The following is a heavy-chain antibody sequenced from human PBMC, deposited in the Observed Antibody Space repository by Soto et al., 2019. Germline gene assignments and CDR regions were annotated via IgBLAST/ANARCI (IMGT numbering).Heavy chain of an antibody. CDR2: IHWNSGTT. CDR3: VKTTGRTGWDHFDS. CDR1: GFTFDDYA. J-gene: IGHJ4*02. V-gene: IGHV3-9*01. D-gene: IGHD3-10*01. Sequence: EVQLVESGGGLVQPGRSLRLSCAASGFTFDDYAMHWVRQAPVKGLGWVSGIHWNSGTTGYADSVRGRFTISRDNAKKSMYLQMNSLLGEDTALYHCVKTTGRTGWDHFDSWGQGTLVTVSS.